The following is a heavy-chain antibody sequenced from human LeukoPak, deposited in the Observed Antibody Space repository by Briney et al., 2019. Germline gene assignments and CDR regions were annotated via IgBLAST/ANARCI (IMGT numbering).Heavy chain of an antibody. CDR2: ISAYNGNT. J-gene: IGHJ6*02. D-gene: IGHD3-10*01. CDR3: ARDRSHYGSGSYYNVYYYYGMDV. Sequence: ASVKVSCKASGYTFTSYAMNWVRQAPGQGLEWMGWISAYNGNTNYAQKLQGRVTMTTDTSTSTAYMELRSLRSDDTAVYYCARDRSHYGSGSYYNVYYYYGMDVWGQGTTVTVSS. V-gene: IGHV1-18*01. CDR1: GYTFTSYA.